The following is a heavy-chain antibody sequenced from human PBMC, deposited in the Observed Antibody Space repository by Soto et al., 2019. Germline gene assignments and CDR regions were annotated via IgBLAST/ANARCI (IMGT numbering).Heavy chain of an antibody. D-gene: IGHD3-10*01. J-gene: IGHJ4*02. V-gene: IGHV4-34*01. CDR1: GGSFSGYY. CDR2: INHSGST. Sequence: PSETLSLTCAVCGGSFSGYYWSWIRQPPGKGLEWIGEINHSGSTNYNPSLKSRVTISVDTSKNQFSLKLSSVTAADTAVYYCDRGISMVRGVSFDYWGQGTLVTVSS. CDR3: DRGISMVRGVSFDY.